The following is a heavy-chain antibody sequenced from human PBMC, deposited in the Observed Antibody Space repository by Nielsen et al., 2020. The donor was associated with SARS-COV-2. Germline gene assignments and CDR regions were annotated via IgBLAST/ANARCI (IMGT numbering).Heavy chain of an antibody. V-gene: IGHV3-9*01. CDR2: ISWNGGSI. CDR3: AKDMVASPGSYYGMDV. CDR1: GFTFDDYA. Sequence: LKISCAASGFTFDDYAMHWVRQAPGKGLEWVSGISWNGGSIGYADSVKGRFTISRDNAKNSLYLQMNSLRTEDTALYYCAKDMVASPGSYYGMDVWGQGTTVTVSS. J-gene: IGHJ6*02. D-gene: IGHD2-15*01.